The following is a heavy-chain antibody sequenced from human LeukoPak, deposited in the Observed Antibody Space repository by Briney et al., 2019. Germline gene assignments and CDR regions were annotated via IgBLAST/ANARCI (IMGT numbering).Heavy chain of an antibody. Sequence: PSETLCLTCEVYGGSFSGFYWSWIRQSPGKGLEWIGEIYYTGTTNYNPSLKSRVTISIDKSKKQMSLKLSSVTAADTAVYYCARRGGRSVIGYWGQGTLVTVSS. J-gene: IGHJ4*02. CDR3: ARRGGRSVIGY. V-gene: IGHV4-34*01. CDR1: GGSFSGFY. CDR2: IYYTGTT. D-gene: IGHD3-3*02.